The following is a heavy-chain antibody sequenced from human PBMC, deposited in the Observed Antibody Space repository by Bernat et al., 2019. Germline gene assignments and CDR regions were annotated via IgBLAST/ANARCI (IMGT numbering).Heavy chain of an antibody. CDR1: GFTFSDYY. CDR2: ISSSGSTI. Sequence: QVQLVESGGGLVKPGGSLRLSCAVSGFTFSDYYMSWIRQAPWKGLEWVSDISSSGSTIYYADSVKGRFTISRDNAKNSLYLQMNSLRAEDTAVYYCARSSYDYGDRYYYYMDVWGKGTTVTVSS. J-gene: IGHJ6*03. V-gene: IGHV3-11*01. CDR3: ARSSYDYGDRYYYYMDV. D-gene: IGHD4-17*01.